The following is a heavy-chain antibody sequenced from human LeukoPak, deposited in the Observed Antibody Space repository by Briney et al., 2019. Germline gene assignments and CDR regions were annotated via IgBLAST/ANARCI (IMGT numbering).Heavy chain of an antibody. CDR1: GFTFSYYA. CDR2: IWYDGSKT. D-gene: IGHD3-10*01. Sequence: GGSLGLSCVTSGFTFSYYALHWVRQAPGKGLEWVALIWYDGSKTYYADSVKGRFTISRDDSQNTLYLQMNSLKTEDTAVYYCATYMVRGTTSFSYYGMDVWGQGTTVTVSS. V-gene: IGHV3-33*01. J-gene: IGHJ6*02. CDR3: ATYMVRGTTSFSYYGMDV.